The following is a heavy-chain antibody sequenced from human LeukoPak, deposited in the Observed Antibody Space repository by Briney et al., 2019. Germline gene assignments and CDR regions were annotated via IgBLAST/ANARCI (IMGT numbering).Heavy chain of an antibody. CDR1: GFTFSSYA. CDR2: ISGSGGST. Sequence: GGSLRLSCAASGFTFSSYAMSWVRQAPGKGLEWVSGISGSGGSTYYADSVKGRFTISRDNSKNTLYLQMNSLRAEDTAVYYCAKAKSVSSSARYYYYYGMDVWGQGTTVTVSS. CDR3: AKAKSVSSSARYYYYYGMDV. V-gene: IGHV3-23*01. J-gene: IGHJ6*02. D-gene: IGHD6-6*01.